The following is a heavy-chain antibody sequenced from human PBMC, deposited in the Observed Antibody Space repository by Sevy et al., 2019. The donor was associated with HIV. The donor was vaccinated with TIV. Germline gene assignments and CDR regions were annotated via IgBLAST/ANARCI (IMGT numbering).Heavy chain of an antibody. D-gene: IGHD5-18*01. CDR3: TTGDPYNRYGYMRPYFFDY. CDR1: GFTFTNTW. CDR2: IKSKTDGGTG. J-gene: IGHJ4*02. Sequence: GESLKISCAASGFTFTNTWMSWVRQAPGKGLEWVGRIKSKTDGGTGDYAAPVKGRFSISRDDSKNTPYLQMNSLKTEDTAVYYCTTGDPYNRYGYMRPYFFDYWGQGTLVTVSS. V-gene: IGHV3-15*01.